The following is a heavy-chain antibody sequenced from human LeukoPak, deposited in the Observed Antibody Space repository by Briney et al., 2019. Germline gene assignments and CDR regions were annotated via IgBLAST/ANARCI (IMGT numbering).Heavy chain of an antibody. CDR3: ATVRALVTADH. J-gene: IGHJ4*02. V-gene: IGHV3-23*01. Sequence: GGSLRLSCAASGFNFGDYFMSWVGQAPGKALEWVSAISGSSGSTFSADSVKGRFTISRDNSKNTVYLQMKSLRVEDTAVYYCATVRALVTADHWRQGALVTVSS. D-gene: IGHD2-21*02. CDR1: GFNFGDYF. CDR2: ISGSSGST.